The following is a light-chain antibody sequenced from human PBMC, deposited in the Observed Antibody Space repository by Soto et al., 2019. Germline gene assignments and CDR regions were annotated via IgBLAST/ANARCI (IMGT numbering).Light chain of an antibody. V-gene: IGLV2-11*01. CDR1: SSDVGGYNY. Sequence: QSALTQPASVSGSPGQSITISCTGTSSDVGGYNYVSWYQQHPGEAPKLMIYDVSERPSGVPDRFSGSKSGNTASLTISDLQAEDEADYHCCSYAGTYTLGGGTKLTVL. J-gene: IGLJ2*01. CDR2: DVS. CDR3: CSYAGTYT.